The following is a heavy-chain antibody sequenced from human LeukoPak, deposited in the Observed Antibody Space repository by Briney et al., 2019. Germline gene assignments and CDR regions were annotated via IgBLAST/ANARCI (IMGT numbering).Heavy chain of an antibody. CDR2: ISGSGGNT. V-gene: IGHV3-23*01. CDR3: AKVTGGDMITYGGLDY. CDR1: RFIFSNYA. Sequence: PGGSLRLSCVASRFIFSNYAMSWVRQAPGKGLEWVSAISGSGGNTYYADSVKGRFTISRDNSKNTLYLQMNSLRAEDTAVYYCAKVTGGDMITYGGLDYWGQGTLVTVSS. D-gene: IGHD3-16*01. J-gene: IGHJ4*02.